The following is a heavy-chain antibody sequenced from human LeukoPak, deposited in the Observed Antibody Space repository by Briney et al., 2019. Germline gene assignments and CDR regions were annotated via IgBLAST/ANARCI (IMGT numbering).Heavy chain of an antibody. CDR1: GFTFSSYW. D-gene: IGHD5-24*01. CDR2: IKQDGSEK. Sequence: GGSLRLSCAASGFTFSSYWMSWVRQAPGKGLEWVANIKQDGSEKYYVDSVKGRFTISRDNAKNSLYLQMNSLRAEDTAVYYCARDSREEEMALFDYWGQGTLVTVSS. V-gene: IGHV3-7*01. J-gene: IGHJ4*02. CDR3: ARDSREEEMALFDY.